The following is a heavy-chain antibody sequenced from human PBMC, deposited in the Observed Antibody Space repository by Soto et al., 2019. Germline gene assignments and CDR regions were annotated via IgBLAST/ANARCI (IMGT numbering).Heavy chain of an antibody. J-gene: IGHJ3*02. D-gene: IGHD6-13*01. CDR3: TRESHSSSWYDAFDI. V-gene: IGHV3-73*01. CDR1: GFTFSGSA. Sequence: GGSLRLSCAASGFTFSGSAMHWVRQASGKGLEWVGRIRSKANSYATAYAASVKGRFTISRDDSKNTAYLQMNSLKTEDTAVYYCTRESHSSSWYDAFDIWGQGTMVTVSS. CDR2: IRSKANSYAT.